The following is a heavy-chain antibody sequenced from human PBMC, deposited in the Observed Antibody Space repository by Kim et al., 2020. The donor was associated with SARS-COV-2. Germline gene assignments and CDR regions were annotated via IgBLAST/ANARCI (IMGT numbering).Heavy chain of an antibody. CDR2: ISATGGHT. V-gene: IGHV3-23*01. CDR1: GFFFGNYA. D-gene: IGHD3-16*01. Sequence: GGSLRLSCAASGFFFGNYAMSWVRQAPGRGLEWVAGISATGGHTFYRESVRGRFTISKDITEKTLSLQMDALRVEDTAIYFCTKDRQKSMLTHFD. J-gene: IGHJ4*01. CDR3: TKDRQKSMLTHFD.